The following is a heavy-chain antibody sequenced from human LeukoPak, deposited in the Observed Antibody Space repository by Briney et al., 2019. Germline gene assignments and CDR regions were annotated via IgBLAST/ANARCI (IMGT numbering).Heavy chain of an antibody. CDR2: ISFDGSLK. CDR3: AKDWEVFDY. Sequence: GGSLRLSCAASGFTFSNYGIYWVRQAPGKGLEWVAVISFDGSLKYYADSVKGRFTVSRDDSKNTLYLQMNSLRAEDTAVYYCAKDWEVFDYWGQGTLVTVSS. J-gene: IGHJ4*02. CDR1: GFTFSNYG. V-gene: IGHV3-30*18. D-gene: IGHD1-26*01.